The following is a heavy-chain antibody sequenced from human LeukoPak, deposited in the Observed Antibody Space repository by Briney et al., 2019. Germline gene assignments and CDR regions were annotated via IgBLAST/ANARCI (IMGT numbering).Heavy chain of an antibody. D-gene: IGHD1-26*01. CDR2: INPSGGST. V-gene: IGHV1-46*01. CDR3: AREILSGSYLIVAVGLGSDAFDI. CDR1: GYTFTSYY. J-gene: IGHJ3*02. Sequence: ASVKVSCKASGYTFTSYYMHWVRQAPGQGLEWMGIINPSGGSTSYAQKFQGRVTMTRDMSTSTVYMELSSLRSEDTAVYYCAREILSGSYLIVAVGLGSDAFDIWGQGTMVTVSS.